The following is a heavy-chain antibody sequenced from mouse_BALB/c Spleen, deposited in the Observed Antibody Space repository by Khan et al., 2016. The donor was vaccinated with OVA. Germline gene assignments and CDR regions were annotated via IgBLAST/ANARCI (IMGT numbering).Heavy chain of an antibody. CDR3: ARRGLRWDFDY. D-gene: IGHD1-1*01. CDR1: GYTFINYW. Sequence: QMQLEESGAELAKPGASVKMSCKASGYTFINYWILWVKQRPGQGLEWIGYFNLSTGYTEYNQNFKDKATLTADKSSSTAYMQLSSLTSEDSAVYYCARRGLRWDFDYWGQGTTLTVSS. CDR2: FNLSTGYT. V-gene: IGHV1-7*01. J-gene: IGHJ2*01.